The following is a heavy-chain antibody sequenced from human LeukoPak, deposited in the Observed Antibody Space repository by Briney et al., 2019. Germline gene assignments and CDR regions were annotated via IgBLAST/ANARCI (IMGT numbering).Heavy chain of an antibody. J-gene: IGHJ6*03. Sequence: PSQTLSLTCTVSGGSISSGGYYWSWIRQHPGTGLEWIGYIYYSGSTYYNPSLKSRVTISVDTSKNQFSLKLSSVTAADTAVYYCARAKGCTNGVCSDYYYYYMDVWGKGTTVTVSS. CDR2: IYYSGST. D-gene: IGHD2-8*01. CDR3: ARAKGCTNGVCSDYYYYYMDV. CDR1: GGSISSGGYY. V-gene: IGHV4-31*03.